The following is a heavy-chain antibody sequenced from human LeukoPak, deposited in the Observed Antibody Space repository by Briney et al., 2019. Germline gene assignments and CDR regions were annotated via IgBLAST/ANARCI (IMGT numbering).Heavy chain of an antibody. CDR3: ARHLADYYDSSGAYFDY. Sequence: SETLSLTCTVSGGSISSSSYYWGWIRQPPGKGLEWIGSIYYSGSTYYNPSPKSRVTISVDTSKNQFSLKLSSVTAADTAVYYCARHLADYYDSSGAYFDYWGQGTLVTVSS. D-gene: IGHD3-22*01. CDR1: GGSISSSSYY. CDR2: IYYSGST. V-gene: IGHV4-39*01. J-gene: IGHJ4*02.